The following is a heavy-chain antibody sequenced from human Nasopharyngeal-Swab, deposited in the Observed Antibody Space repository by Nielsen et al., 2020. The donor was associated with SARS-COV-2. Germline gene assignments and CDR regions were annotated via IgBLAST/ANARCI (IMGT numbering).Heavy chain of an antibody. V-gene: IGHV4-59*01. CDR1: GASIISYY. J-gene: IGHJ2*01. D-gene: IGHD4-17*01. CDR3: ARASTVTTFFDL. CDR2: MYYSGST. Sequence: SETLSLTCSVSGASIISYYWSWIRQPPGKGLEWIGYMYYSGSTSHNPSLKSRVTISVDTSKNQISLKLTSVTAADTAVYYCARASTVTTFFDLWGRGTLVTVSS.